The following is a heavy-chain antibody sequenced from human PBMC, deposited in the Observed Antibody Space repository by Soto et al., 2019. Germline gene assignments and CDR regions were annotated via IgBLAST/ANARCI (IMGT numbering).Heavy chain of an antibody. CDR3: ARDVVVPAAPYYYGMDV. CDR1: GYTFTSYA. D-gene: IGHD2-2*01. J-gene: IGHJ6*02. Sequence: QVQLVQSGAEVKKPGASVKVSCKASGYTFTSYAMHWVRQAPGQRLEWMGWINAGNGNTKYSQKFQGRVTITRDTSASTAYMELSSLRSADTAVYYCARDVVVPAAPYYYGMDVWGQGTTVTVSS. CDR2: INAGNGNT. V-gene: IGHV1-3*01.